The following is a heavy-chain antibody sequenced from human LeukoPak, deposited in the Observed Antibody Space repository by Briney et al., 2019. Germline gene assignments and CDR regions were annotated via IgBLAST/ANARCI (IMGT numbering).Heavy chain of an antibody. CDR2: IYSGGST. V-gene: IGHV3-53*04. CDR1: GFTVSNNF. D-gene: IGHD5-24*01. J-gene: IGHJ5*02. CDR3: ARARDGHINNWFDP. Sequence: GGSLRLSCAASGFTVSNNFMSWVRQAPGKGLEWVSVIYSGGSTYYADSVKGRFNISRHTSKNILYLQMNSLRDEDTAVYYCARARDGHINNWFDPWGQGTLVTVSS.